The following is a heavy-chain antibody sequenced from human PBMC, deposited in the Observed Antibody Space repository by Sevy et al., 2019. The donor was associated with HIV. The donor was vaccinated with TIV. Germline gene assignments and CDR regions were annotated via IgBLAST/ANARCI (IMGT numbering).Heavy chain of an antibody. V-gene: IGHV3-21*03. J-gene: IGHJ4*02. CDR1: GFTFSSYS. CDR2: ISSSSSYI. Sequence: GGSLRLSCAASGFTFSSYSMNWVRQAPGKGLEWVSSISSSSSYIFYSDSVKGRFTISRDNAKNSLYLQMNSLRAEDRAVYYCAREAVAGPRGLDYWGQGTLVTVSS. D-gene: IGHD6-19*01. CDR3: AREAVAGPRGLDY.